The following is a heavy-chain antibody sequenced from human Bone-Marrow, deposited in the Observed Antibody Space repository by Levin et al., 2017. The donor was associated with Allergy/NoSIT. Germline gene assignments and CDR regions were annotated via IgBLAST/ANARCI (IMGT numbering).Heavy chain of an antibody. CDR3: ARDPQALARRGYFDL. Sequence: RSQTLSLTCTVSGGSISGSDYYWGWIRQPPGTGLEWIGSVYYSGNTFYSPSLKSRVTISIDTSKKQFSLKLNSATAADTAMYFCARDPQALARRGYFDLWGQGTLVTVSS. V-gene: IGHV4-39*07. CDR1: GGSISGSDYY. D-gene: IGHD6-19*01. CDR2: VYYSGNT. J-gene: IGHJ4*02.